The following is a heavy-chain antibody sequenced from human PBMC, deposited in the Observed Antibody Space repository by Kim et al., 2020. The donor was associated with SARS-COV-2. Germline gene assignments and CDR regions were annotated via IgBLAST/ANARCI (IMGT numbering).Heavy chain of an antibody. V-gene: IGHV3-48*02. D-gene: IGHD6-19*01. CDR2: ISSSSSTI. J-gene: IGHJ4*02. CDR3: ARAPWYSSGWYGDY. CDR1: GFTFSSYS. Sequence: GGSLRLSCAASGFTFSSYSMNWVRQAPGKGLEWVSYISSSSSTIYYADSVKGRFTISRDNAKNSLYLQMNSLRDEDTAVYYCARAPWYSSGWYGDYWGQGTLVTVSS.